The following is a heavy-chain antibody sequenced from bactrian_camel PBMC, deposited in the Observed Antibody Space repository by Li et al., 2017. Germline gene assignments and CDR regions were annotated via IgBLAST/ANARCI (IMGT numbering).Heavy chain of an antibody. Sequence: VQLVESGGGSVQAGGSLRLSCAASGLAYSSYCMGWFRQAPGKEREGVAGVSSTGSTYYADSVKGRFTISQDNAKNMMYLQMNSLKHEDTGTYFCAAPSTCAVVGSKLSVGPRSHWGQGTQVTVS. CDR3: AAPSTCAVVGSKLSVGPRSH. CDR1: GLAYSSYC. D-gene: IGHD3*01. V-gene: IGHV3S55*01. J-gene: IGHJ4*01. CDR2: VSSTGST.